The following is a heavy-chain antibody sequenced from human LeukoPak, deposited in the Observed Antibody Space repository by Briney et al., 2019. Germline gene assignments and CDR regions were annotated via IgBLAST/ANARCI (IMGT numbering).Heavy chain of an antibody. D-gene: IGHD3-16*02. V-gene: IGHV4-34*01. J-gene: IGHJ4*02. Sequence: PSETLSLTCAVYGGSFSGYYWSWIRQPPGKGLEWIGEINHSGSTNYNPSLKSRVTISVGTSKNQFSLELSSVTAADTAVYYCARGRGDYIWGSYRYYVSYYFDYWGQGTLVTVSS. CDR1: GGSFSGYY. CDR3: ARGRGDYIWGSYRYYVSYYFDY. CDR2: INHSGST.